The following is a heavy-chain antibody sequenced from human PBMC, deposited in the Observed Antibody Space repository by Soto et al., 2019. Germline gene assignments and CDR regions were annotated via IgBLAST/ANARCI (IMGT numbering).Heavy chain of an antibody. V-gene: IGHV3-21*01. Sequence: GGSLKLSCAASGFTFSSYSMNWVRQAPGKGLEWVSSISSSSSYIYYADSVKGRFTISRDNAKNSLYLQMNSLRAEDTAVYYCARGGYCSGGSCYSGLNDAFDIWGQGTMVTVSS. J-gene: IGHJ3*02. CDR1: GFTFSSYS. D-gene: IGHD2-15*01. CDR2: ISSSSSYI. CDR3: ARGGYCSGGSCYSGLNDAFDI.